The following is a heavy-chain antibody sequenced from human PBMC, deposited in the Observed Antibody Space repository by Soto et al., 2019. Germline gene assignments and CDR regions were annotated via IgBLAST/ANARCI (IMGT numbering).Heavy chain of an antibody. Sequence: ESGGGVVQPGRSLRLSCAASGFTFSSYGMHWVRQAPGKGLEWVAVISYDGSNKYYADSVKGRFTISRDNSKNTLYLQMNSLRAEDTAVYYCAKDQRGYSGYGVLNYWGQGTLVTVSS. V-gene: IGHV3-30*18. D-gene: IGHD5-12*01. CDR2: ISYDGSNK. J-gene: IGHJ4*02. CDR1: GFTFSSYG. CDR3: AKDQRGYSGYGVLNY.